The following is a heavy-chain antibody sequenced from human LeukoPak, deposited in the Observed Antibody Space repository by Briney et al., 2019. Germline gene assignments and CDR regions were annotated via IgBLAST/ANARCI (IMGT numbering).Heavy chain of an antibody. D-gene: IGHD5-12*01. Sequence: GGSLRLSCAASGFTFSSYGMHWVRQAPGKGLEWISFISTSSIYIYYADSVKGRFTISRDNSKNTLYLQMNSLRAEDTAVYYCARGPSGYHNTGGQGTLVTVSS. CDR1: GFTFSSYG. CDR3: ARGPSGYHNT. J-gene: IGHJ4*02. V-gene: IGHV3-21*01. CDR2: ISTSSIYI.